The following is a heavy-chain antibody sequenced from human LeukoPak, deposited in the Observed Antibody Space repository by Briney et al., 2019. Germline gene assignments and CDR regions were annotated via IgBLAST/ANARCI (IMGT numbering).Heavy chain of an antibody. CDR2: INHSGST. CDR1: GGSFSGYY. Sequence: SETLSLTCAVYGGSFSGYYWSWIRQPPGKGLEWIGEINHSGSTNYNPSLKSRVTISVDTSKNQFSLKLSSVTAADTAVYYCARCQDYYDSSGYYYPYWGQGTLVTVSS. V-gene: IGHV4-34*01. J-gene: IGHJ4*02. D-gene: IGHD3-22*01. CDR3: ARCQDYYDSSGYYYPY.